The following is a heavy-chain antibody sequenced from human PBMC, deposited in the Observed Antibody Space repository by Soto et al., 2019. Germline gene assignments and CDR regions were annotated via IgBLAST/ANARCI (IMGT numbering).Heavy chain of an antibody. CDR2: IYHSGST. Sequence: SETLSLTCAVSGGSISSSNWWSWVRQPPGKGLEWIGEIYHSGSTNYNPSLKSRVTISVDKSKNQFSLKLSSVTAADTAVYYCARDRRLRLGELYIMDVWGQGTRVTVSS. V-gene: IGHV4-4*02. D-gene: IGHD3-16*01. CDR1: GGSISSSNW. CDR3: ARDRRLRLGELYIMDV. J-gene: IGHJ6*02.